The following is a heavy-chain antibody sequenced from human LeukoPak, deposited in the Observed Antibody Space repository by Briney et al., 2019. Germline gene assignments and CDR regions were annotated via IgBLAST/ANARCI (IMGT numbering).Heavy chain of an antibody. V-gene: IGHV3-9*01. CDR3: AKEGKIPPFDY. Sequence: LAGGSLRLSCAASGFTFDDYATHSVRQAPGKGLGWVSGISSNSGSIGYAVSVKGRFTISRDNAKSSLYLQMTSLRAEDTALYYCAKEGKIPPFDYWGQGTLVTVSS. J-gene: IGHJ4*02. CDR1: GFTFDDYA. D-gene: IGHD2-2*02. CDR2: ISSNSGSI.